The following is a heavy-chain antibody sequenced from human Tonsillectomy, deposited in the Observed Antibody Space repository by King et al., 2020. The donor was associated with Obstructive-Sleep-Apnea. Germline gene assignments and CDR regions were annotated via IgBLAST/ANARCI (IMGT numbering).Heavy chain of an antibody. Sequence: QLQESGPGLVKPSETLSLTCTVSGGSFSDYCWTWIRQPPGKGLEWMAYIYYIGSTHCNPSLKSRRTVSEDTSTNQLSLHLTSLTAPDTAVYYCARGIPRSKLESGWAPFDIWGQGTMVTVSS. CDR3: ARGIPRSKLESGWAPFDI. CDR1: GGSFSDYC. D-gene: IGHD6-19*01. CDR2: IYYIGST. V-gene: IGHV4-59*01. J-gene: IGHJ3*02.